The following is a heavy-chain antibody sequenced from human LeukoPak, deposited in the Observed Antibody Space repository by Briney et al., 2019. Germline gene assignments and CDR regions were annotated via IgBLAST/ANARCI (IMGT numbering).Heavy chain of an antibody. Sequence: PSETLSLTCTVSGGSISSSSYYWGWIRQPPGKGLEWIGSIYYSGSTYYNPSLKSRVTISVDTSKNQFSLKLSSVTAADTAVYYCARLRGPVHLYYYYYYMDVWGKGTTVTVSS. V-gene: IGHV4-39*01. CDR2: IYYSGST. CDR1: GGSISSSSYY. J-gene: IGHJ6*03. D-gene: IGHD6-6*01. CDR3: ARLRGPVHLYYYYYYMDV.